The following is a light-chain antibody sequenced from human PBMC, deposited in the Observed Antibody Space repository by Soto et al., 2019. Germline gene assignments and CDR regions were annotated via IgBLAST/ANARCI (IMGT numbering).Light chain of an antibody. CDR3: QQYGSSPRA. Sequence: EIVLTQSRGTLSLSPGERATLSCRASQSIRSSSLAWYQQRPGQAPRLLIYGASSRATGIPDKFSGSGSGTDFTLTISRLEPEDFAIYYCQQYGSSPRAFGQGTKVDIK. J-gene: IGKJ1*01. CDR2: GAS. CDR1: QSIRSSS. V-gene: IGKV3-20*01.